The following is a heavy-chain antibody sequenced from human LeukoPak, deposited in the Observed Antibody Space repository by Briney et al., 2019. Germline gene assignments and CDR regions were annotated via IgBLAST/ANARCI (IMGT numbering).Heavy chain of an antibody. J-gene: IGHJ4*02. CDR2: ISGSGGST. Sequence: GGSLRLSCAASGFTFSSYAMSWVRQAPGKGLEWVSAISGSGGSTYYADSVKGRFTISRDNSKNTLYLQMNSLRAEDAAVYYCARDRGLFSYGYFDYWGQGTLVTVSS. V-gene: IGHV3-23*01. D-gene: IGHD5-18*01. CDR3: ARDRGLFSYGYFDY. CDR1: GFTFSSYA.